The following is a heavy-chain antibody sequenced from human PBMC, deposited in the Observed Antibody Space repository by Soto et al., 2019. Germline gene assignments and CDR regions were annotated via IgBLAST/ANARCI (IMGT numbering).Heavy chain of an antibody. CDR2: IIPILGIA. CDR1: GGTFSSYT. D-gene: IGHD6-13*01. Sequence: ASVKVSCKASGGTFSSYTISWVRQAPGQGLEWMGRIIPILGIANYAQKFQGRVTITADKSTSTAYMELSSLRSEDTAVYYCARFDSSSWRFDYWGQGTLVTVSS. CDR3: ARFDSSSWRFDY. V-gene: IGHV1-69*02. J-gene: IGHJ4*02.